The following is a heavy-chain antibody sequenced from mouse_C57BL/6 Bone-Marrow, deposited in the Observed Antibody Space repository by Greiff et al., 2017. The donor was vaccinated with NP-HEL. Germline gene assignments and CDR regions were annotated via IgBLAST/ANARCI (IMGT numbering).Heavy chain of an antibody. Sequence: VQVVESGAELVRPGTSVKVSCKASGYAFTNYLIEWVKQRPGQGLEWIGVINPGSGGTNYNEKFKGKASLTADKSSSTAYMQLSSLTSEDSAVYFCARSPFFYYYAMDYWGQGTSVTVSS. CDR3: ARSPFFYYYAMDY. CDR1: GYAFTNYL. CDR2: INPGSGGT. V-gene: IGHV1-54*01. J-gene: IGHJ4*01.